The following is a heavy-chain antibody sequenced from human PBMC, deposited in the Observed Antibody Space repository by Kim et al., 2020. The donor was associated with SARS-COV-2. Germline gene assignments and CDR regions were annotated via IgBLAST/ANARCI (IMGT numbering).Heavy chain of an antibody. CDR3: ARDRRGSNWPYYYYYMD. Sequence: GGSLRLSCAASGFTFSSYEMNWVRQAPGKGLEWVSYISTSSSTIYYTDSVKGRFTISRDNAKNSLYLQMNSLRAEDTAVYDCARDRRGSNWPYYYYYMD. D-gene: IGHD6-13*01. CDR1: GFTFSSYE. V-gene: IGHV3-48*03. J-gene: IGHJ6*03. CDR2: ISTSSSTI.